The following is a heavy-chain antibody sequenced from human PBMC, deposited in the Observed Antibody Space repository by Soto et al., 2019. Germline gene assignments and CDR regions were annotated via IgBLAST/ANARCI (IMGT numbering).Heavy chain of an antibody. CDR2: ISYDGSNK. J-gene: IGHJ5*02. D-gene: IGHD6-19*01. V-gene: IGHV3-30-3*01. CDR1: GFTFSSYA. CDR3: AGGYCSGWGWFHP. Sequence: QVQLVESGGGVVQPGRSLRLSCAASGFTFSSYAMHWVRQAPGKGLEWVAVISYDGSNKYYADSVKGRFTISRDNSKNTLYLQMNSLRAEDTAVYYCAGGYCSGWGWFHPWGQGTLVTVSS.